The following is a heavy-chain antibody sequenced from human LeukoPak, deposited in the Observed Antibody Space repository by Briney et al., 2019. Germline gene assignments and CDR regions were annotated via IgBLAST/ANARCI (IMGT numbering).Heavy chain of an antibody. Sequence: SQTLSLTCAISGDSVSSKNGAWNWIRQSPSRGLEWLGRIYYRSKWYNDYAGSVKSRITITPDTSKNQFSLQLNSVTPEDTAVYYCARDRDDYGDYYFDYWGQGTLVTVSS. CDR1: GDSVSSKNGA. J-gene: IGHJ4*02. CDR3: ARDRDDYGDYYFDY. D-gene: IGHD4-17*01. CDR2: IYYRSKWYN. V-gene: IGHV6-1*01.